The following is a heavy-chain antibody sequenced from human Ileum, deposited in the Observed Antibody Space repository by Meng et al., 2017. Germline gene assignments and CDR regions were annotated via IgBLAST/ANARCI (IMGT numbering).Heavy chain of an antibody. CDR2: IHHSGTT. CDR1: GGSISSSIW. J-gene: IGHJ4*02. V-gene: IGHV4-4*02. CDR3: ARGVVSGSHYNTY. D-gene: IGHD3-10*01. Sequence: QVQLQESGPGLGKPSGTLSLTCAVSGGSISSSIWWSWVRQPPEKGLEWMGEIHHSGTTNYSPSLKSRLTISVDKSKNQFSLKLQSVTAADTAVYFCARGVVSGSHYNTYWGQGILVTVSS.